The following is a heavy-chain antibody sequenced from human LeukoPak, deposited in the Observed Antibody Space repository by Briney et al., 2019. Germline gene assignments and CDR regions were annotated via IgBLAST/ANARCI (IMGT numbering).Heavy chain of an antibody. CDR2: IYYSGST. Sequence: PSQTLSLTCTVSGGSISSGDYYWSWIRQPPGKGLEWIGYIYYSGSTNYNPSLKSRVTISVDTSKNQFSLKLSSVTAADTAVYYCARVGSPLGWELPGSYFDLWGRGTLVTVSS. CDR1: GGSISSGDYY. V-gene: IGHV4-61*08. CDR3: ARVGSPLGWELPGSYFDL. D-gene: IGHD1-26*01. J-gene: IGHJ2*01.